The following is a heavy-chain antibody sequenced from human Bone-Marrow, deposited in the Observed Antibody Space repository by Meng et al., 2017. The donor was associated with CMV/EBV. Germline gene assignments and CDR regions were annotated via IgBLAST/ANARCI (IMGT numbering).Heavy chain of an antibody. V-gene: IGHV1-18*01. CDR3: ARSYTTHYYYYGMDV. Sequence: SGYTFTSSVISWVRQAPGPGLAWMGWIIAYNGNTNYAQQLQGRVPMTTDTSTSTAYMELRTLRSDDTAVYYCARSYTTHYYYYGMDVWGQGTMVTVSS. CDR1: GYTFTSSV. J-gene: IGHJ6*02. D-gene: IGHD4-17*01. CDR2: IIAYNGNT.